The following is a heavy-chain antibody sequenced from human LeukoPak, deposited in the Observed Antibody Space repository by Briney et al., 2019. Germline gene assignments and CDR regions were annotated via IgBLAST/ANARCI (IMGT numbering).Heavy chain of an antibody. CDR1: GGSISSHY. Sequence: SETLSLTCTVSGGSISSHYWSWIRQPPGKGLEWIGYIYYSGNTNYNPSLKSRVTISVDTSKNQFSLKLSSVTAADTAVYYCARYGSGSYLDFDYWGQGTLVTVSS. V-gene: IGHV4-59*11. CDR3: ARYGSGSYLDFDY. J-gene: IGHJ4*02. CDR2: IYYSGNT. D-gene: IGHD3-10*01.